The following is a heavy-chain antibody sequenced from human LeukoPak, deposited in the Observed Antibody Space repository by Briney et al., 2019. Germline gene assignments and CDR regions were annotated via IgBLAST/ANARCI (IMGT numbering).Heavy chain of an antibody. CDR2: ISGSGGST. Sequence: GGSLRLSCAASGSTFSSYAMSWVRQAPGKGLEGVSAISGSGGSTYYADSVKGRFTISRDNSKNTLDLKMNSLRAEDTAVYYCAKPGPVPAWKGAFDIWGQGTMVTVSS. CDR3: AKPGPVPAWKGAFDI. CDR1: GSTFSSYA. V-gene: IGHV3-23*01. D-gene: IGHD2-2*01. J-gene: IGHJ3*02.